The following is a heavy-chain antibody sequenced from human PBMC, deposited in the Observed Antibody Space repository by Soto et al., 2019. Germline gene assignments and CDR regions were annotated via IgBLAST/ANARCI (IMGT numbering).Heavy chain of an antibody. Sequence: SETLSLTCAVYGGSFSGYYLSWIRQPPGKGLEWIGEINHSGSTNYNPSLKSRVTISVDTSKNQFSLKLSSVTAADTAVYYCARIGRDSKGPWGQGTLVTVYS. D-gene: IGHD6-13*01. V-gene: IGHV4-34*01. CDR2: INHSGST. CDR1: GGSFSGYY. J-gene: IGHJ5*02. CDR3: ARIGRDSKGP.